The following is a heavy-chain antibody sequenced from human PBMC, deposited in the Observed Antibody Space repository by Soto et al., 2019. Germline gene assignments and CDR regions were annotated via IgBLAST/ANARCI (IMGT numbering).Heavy chain of an antibody. CDR2: ITSSGATT. J-gene: IGHJ4*02. D-gene: IGHD4-17*01. CDR1: GFTFSNYA. CDR3: AKRMTTLTLYYFDS. V-gene: IGHV3-23*01. Sequence: GGSLRLSCTASGFTFSNYALCWVRQAPGKGLEWVSGITSSGATTYYADSVKGRFTISRDNSKSTLYLQMSSLRAEDTAVYYCAKRMTTLTLYYFDSWGQGTLVTVSS.